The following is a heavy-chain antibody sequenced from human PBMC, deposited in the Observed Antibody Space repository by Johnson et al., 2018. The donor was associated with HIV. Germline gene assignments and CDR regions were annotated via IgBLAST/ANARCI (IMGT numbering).Heavy chain of an antibody. J-gene: IGHJ3*02. V-gene: IGHV3-53*01. D-gene: IGHD6-19*01. Sequence: VQLVESGGALIQPGGSLRLSCAASEFTVSSNYMSWVRQAPGKGLEWVSVIYSGGSTYYADSVKGRFTISRDNSKHTLYLQMNSLRAEATAVYYCARHYSSGWSHDAFDIWGQGTVVTVSS. CDR3: ARHYSSGWSHDAFDI. CDR2: IYSGGST. CDR1: EFTVSSNY.